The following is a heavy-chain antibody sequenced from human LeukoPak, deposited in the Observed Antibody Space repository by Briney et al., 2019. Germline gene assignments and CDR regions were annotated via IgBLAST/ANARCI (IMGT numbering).Heavy chain of an antibody. V-gene: IGHV3-21*01. Sequence: GGSLRLSCAASGLTFSSYSMNWVRQAPGKGLEWVSSISSSSSYIYYADSVKGRFTISRDNAKNSLYLQMNSLRAEDTAVYYCARRKQQPNYYMDVWGKGTTVTVSS. CDR1: GLTFSSYS. J-gene: IGHJ6*03. D-gene: IGHD6-13*01. CDR3: ARRKQQPNYYMDV. CDR2: ISSSSSYI.